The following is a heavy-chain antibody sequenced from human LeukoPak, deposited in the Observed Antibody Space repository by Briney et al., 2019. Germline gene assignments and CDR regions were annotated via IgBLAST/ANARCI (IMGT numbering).Heavy chain of an antibody. CDR3: ARYYYDSSGYYSHWFDY. D-gene: IGHD3-22*01. V-gene: IGHV1-69*04. J-gene: IGHJ4*02. Sequence: SVTVSCKASGGTFSSYAISWVRQAPGQGLEWMGRIIPILGIANYAQKFQGRVTITADKSTSTAYMELSSLRSEDTAVYYCARYYYDSSGYYSHWFDYWGQGTLVTVSS. CDR1: GGTFSSYA. CDR2: IIPILGIA.